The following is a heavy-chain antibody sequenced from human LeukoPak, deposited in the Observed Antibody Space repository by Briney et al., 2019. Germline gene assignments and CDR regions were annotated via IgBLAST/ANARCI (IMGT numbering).Heavy chain of an antibody. CDR2: ININSGAT. CDR3: AREYCNRETCYQGFDY. Sequence: ASVKVSCKTSGYTFTGYYMHWVRQAPGQGLEYMGWININSGATNNAQKLQGRVTMTRGTSISTAYMDLSRLTSDDTAIYYCAREYCNRETCYQGFDYWGQGTLVTVSS. V-gene: IGHV1-2*02. CDR1: GYTFTGYY. J-gene: IGHJ4*02. D-gene: IGHD2-15*01.